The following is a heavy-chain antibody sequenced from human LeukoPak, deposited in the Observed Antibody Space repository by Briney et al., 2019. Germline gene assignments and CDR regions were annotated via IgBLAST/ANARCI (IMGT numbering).Heavy chain of an antibody. Sequence: KSSETLSLTCTVTGGSVSSGSYYWSWIRQPPGKGLEWIGYIFYSGSTNYNPSLKSRVTISVDTSKNQFSLRLSSVTAADTAVYYCVRNFDSYNAFDIWGQGTMVTVSS. CDR3: VRNFDSYNAFDI. CDR1: GGSVSSGSYY. CDR2: IFYSGST. D-gene: IGHD3-22*01. J-gene: IGHJ3*02. V-gene: IGHV4-61*01.